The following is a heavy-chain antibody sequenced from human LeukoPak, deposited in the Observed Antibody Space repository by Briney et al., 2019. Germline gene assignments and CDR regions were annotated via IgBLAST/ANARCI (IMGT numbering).Heavy chain of an antibody. Sequence: PSETLSITCTVSGGSISSSSYYWGWIRQPPGKGLEWIGSIYYSGSTYYNPSLKSRVTISVDTSKNQFSLKLSSVTAADTAVYYCARDYYDSSGYYYHDYWGQGTLVTVSS. J-gene: IGHJ4*02. CDR1: GGSISSSSYY. D-gene: IGHD3-22*01. V-gene: IGHV4-39*07. CDR2: IYYSGST. CDR3: ARDYYDSSGYYYHDY.